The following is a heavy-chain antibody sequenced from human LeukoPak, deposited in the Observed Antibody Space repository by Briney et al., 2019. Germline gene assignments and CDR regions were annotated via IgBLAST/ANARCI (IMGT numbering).Heavy chain of an antibody. Sequence: GSLRFSCSASGFTFSSCWLSWFRQAPGKGLEWVANIKQAGGGKSYEDSVKGRFTMSGDKAKNQLSLKLNCLTAEDTAVYYCARDGSYGDYHYYYYMDVWGKGTTVTVSS. J-gene: IGHJ6*03. D-gene: IGHD1-26*01. CDR2: IKQAGGGK. CDR1: GFTFSSCW. CDR3: ARDGSYGDYHYYYYMDV. V-gene: IGHV3-7*03.